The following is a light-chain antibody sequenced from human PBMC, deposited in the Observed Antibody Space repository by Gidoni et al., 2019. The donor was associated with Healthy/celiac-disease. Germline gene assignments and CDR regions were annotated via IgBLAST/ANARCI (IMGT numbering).Light chain of an antibody. J-gene: IGKJ4*01. CDR3: QQCYSTPPALT. CDR2: AAS. V-gene: IGKV1-39*01. CDR1: QSISSY. Sequence: DIQMTQSPSSLSASVGDRVTITCRASQSISSYLNWYQQKPGKAPKLLIYAASSLQSGVPSRFSGSGSGTDFTLTISTLQPEDFATYDCQQCYSTPPALTFXGXTKVEIK.